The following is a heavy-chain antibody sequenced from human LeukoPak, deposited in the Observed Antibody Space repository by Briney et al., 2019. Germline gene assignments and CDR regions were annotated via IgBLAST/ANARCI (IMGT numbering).Heavy chain of an antibody. Sequence: GGSLRLSCAASGLTFSSYAMSWVRQAPGKGLEWVSAISGSGGSTYYADSVKGRFTISRDNSKNTLYLQMNSLRAEDTAVYYCAKEGKYQLLFRNYYFDYWGQGTLVTVSS. CDR1: GLTFSSYA. CDR2: ISGSGGST. D-gene: IGHD2-2*01. CDR3: AKEGKYQLLFRNYYFDY. V-gene: IGHV3-23*01. J-gene: IGHJ4*02.